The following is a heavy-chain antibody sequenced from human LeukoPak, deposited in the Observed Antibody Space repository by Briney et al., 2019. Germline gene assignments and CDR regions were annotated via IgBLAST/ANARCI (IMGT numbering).Heavy chain of an antibody. CDR2: ISGSGGST. CDR3: AKDRGRYSGYDYADY. D-gene: IGHD5-12*01. V-gene: IGHV3-23*01. CDR1: GFTFSSYA. Sequence: PGGSPRLSCAASGFTFSSYAMSWGRQAPGKGLEGFSAISGSGGSTYYADYVKGRFTISRDNSKNTLYLQMNSLRAEDTAVYYCAKDRGRYSGYDYADYWGQGTLVTVSS. J-gene: IGHJ4*02.